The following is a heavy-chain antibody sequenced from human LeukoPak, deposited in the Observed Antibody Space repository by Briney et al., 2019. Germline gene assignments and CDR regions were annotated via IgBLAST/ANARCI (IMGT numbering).Heavy chain of an antibody. CDR1: GGSISIYY. Sequence: SATLSLTFTVSGGSISIYYWSWIRQPPGKGLEWIGYIYYSGSTNYNPSLKSRVTISVDTSKNQFSLKLSSVTAADTAVYYCARTGSSGSFDYWGQGTLVTVSS. CDR2: IYYSGST. D-gene: IGHD3-22*01. V-gene: IGHV4-59*13. J-gene: IGHJ4*02. CDR3: ARTGSSGSFDY.